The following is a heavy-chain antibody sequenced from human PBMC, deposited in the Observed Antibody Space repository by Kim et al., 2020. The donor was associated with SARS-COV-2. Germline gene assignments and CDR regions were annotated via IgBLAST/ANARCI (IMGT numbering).Heavy chain of an antibody. Sequence: SETLSLTCTVSGGSISSDYWSWIRQPPGKGLEWIGYIYYSGSTNYNPSLKSRVTISVDTSKNQFSLRLSSVTAADTAVYYCARAGESGWFRVISGMDVGGQGPTVTVSS. J-gene: IGHJ6*02. CDR1: GGSISSDY. CDR3: ARAGESGWFRVISGMDV. CDR2: IYYSGST. D-gene: IGHD3-10*01. V-gene: IGHV4-59*13.